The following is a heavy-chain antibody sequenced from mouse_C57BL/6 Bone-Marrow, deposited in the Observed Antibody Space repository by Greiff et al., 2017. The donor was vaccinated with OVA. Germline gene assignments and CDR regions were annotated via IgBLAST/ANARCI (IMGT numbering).Heavy chain of an antibody. CDR3: AGYDYDGWYFDV. V-gene: IGHV1-81*01. J-gene: IGHJ1*03. CDR2: IYPRSGNT. Sequence: LEESGAELARPGASVKLSCKASGYTFTSYGISWVKQRTGQGLEWIGEIYPRSGNTYYNEKFKGKATLTADKSSSTAYMELRSLTSEDSAVYFCAGYDYDGWYFDVWGTGTTVTVSS. CDR1: GYTFTSYG. D-gene: IGHD2-4*01.